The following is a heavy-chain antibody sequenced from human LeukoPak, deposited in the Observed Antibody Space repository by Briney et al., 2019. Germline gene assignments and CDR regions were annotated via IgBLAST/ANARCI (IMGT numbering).Heavy chain of an antibody. CDR2: IVPGFATT. Sequence: ASVKVSCKASGGTFSNYAITWVRQAPGHGLEWMGGIVPGFATTDYAQKFQDRLTISADESTGTAFLELSSLTSDDTAMYYCARWDAHYHEGDNWFEPWGQGTLVTVSS. D-gene: IGHD1-26*01. V-gene: IGHV1-69*01. CDR3: ARWDAHYHEGDNWFEP. CDR1: GGTFSNYA. J-gene: IGHJ5*02.